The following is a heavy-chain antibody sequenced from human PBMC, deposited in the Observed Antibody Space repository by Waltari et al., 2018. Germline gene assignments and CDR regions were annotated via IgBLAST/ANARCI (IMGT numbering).Heavy chain of an antibody. CDR3: ASHRPGGYGMDV. CDR2: ITSDGSRT. Sequence: LCWVRQVPEKGLVWVSTITSDGSRTRYADSVKGRFTISRDNAKNTLYLQTNSLRAEDTAVYYCASHRPGGYGMDVWGHGTTVTVSS. V-gene: IGHV3-74*01. J-gene: IGHJ6*02. D-gene: IGHD2-15*01.